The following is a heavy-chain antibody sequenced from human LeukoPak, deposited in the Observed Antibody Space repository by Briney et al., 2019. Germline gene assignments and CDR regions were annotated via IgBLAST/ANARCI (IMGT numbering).Heavy chain of an antibody. CDR2: INPNSGGT. J-gene: IGHJ4*02. V-gene: IGHV1-2*02. D-gene: IGHD3-22*01. CDR1: GYTFTGYY. Sequence: ASVKVSCKASGYTFTGYYMHWVRQAPGQGLEWMGWINPNSGGTNYAQKFQGRVTMTRDTSISTAYMELSRLRSDDTAVYYCAKGGTTWFYDPSDDHATIFDYWGQGTLVTVSS. CDR3: AKGGTTWFYDPSDDHATIFDY.